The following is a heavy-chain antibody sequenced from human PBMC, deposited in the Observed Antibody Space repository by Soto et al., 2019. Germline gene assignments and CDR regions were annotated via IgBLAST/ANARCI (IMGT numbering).Heavy chain of an antibody. Sequence: GGSLRLSCAASGFTFSSYAMHWVRQAPGKGLEWVAVISYDGSNKYYADSVKGRFTISRDNSKNTLYLQMNSLRAEDTAVYYCARGGGIRRFLEWLLSGVWGQGTTVTVSS. CDR3: ARGGGIRRFLEWLLSGV. J-gene: IGHJ6*02. CDR2: ISYDGSNK. V-gene: IGHV3-30-3*01. D-gene: IGHD3-3*01. CDR1: GFTFSSYA.